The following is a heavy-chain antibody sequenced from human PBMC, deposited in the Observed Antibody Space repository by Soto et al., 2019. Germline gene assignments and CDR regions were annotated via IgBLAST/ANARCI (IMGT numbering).Heavy chain of an antibody. CDR1: GFTFSSYG. Sequence: GGSLRLSCAASGFTFSSYGMHWVRQAPGKGLEWVAVISYDGSNKYYADSVKGRFTISRDNSKNTLYLQMNSLRAEDTAVYYCAKEEGGMDVWGQGTTVTVSS. CDR3: AKEEGGMDV. V-gene: IGHV3-30*18. CDR2: ISYDGSNK. J-gene: IGHJ6*02.